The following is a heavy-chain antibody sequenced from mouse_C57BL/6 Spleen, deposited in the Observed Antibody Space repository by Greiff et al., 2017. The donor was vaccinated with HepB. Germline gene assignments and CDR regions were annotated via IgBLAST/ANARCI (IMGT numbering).Heavy chain of an antibody. Sequence: QVQLQQSGAELARPGASVKLSCKASGYTFTSYGISWVKQRTGQGLEWIGEIYPRSGNTYYNEKFKGKATLTADKSSSTAYMELRSLTSEDSAVYFCARGENWEGYFDVWGTGTTVTVSS. CDR3: ARGENWEGYFDV. CDR1: GYTFTSYG. V-gene: IGHV1-81*01. D-gene: IGHD4-1*01. J-gene: IGHJ1*03. CDR2: IYPRSGNT.